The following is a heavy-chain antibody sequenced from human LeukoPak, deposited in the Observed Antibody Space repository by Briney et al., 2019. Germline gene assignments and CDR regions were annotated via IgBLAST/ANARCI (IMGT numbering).Heavy chain of an antibody. Sequence: ASVKVSCKASGGTFSSYAISWVRQAPGQGLEWMGGIIPIFGTANYAQRFQGRVTITADESTSTAYMELSSLRPEDTAVYYCATPYYYRHWGQGTLVTVSS. J-gene: IGHJ4*02. CDR3: ATPYYYRH. D-gene: IGHD3-10*01. CDR1: GGTFSSYA. CDR2: IIPIFGTA. V-gene: IGHV1-69*13.